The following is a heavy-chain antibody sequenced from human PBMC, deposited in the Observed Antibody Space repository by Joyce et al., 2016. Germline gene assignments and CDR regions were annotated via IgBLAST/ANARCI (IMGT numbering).Heavy chain of an antibody. Sequence: EVQLVQSGGGLIQPGGSLRLSCAASGFTVSSNYMTWVRQAPGKGLEWVSTIYSGVNTYYADSVKGRFTISRDKSKNTLYLHMDSLRAEDTAMYYCARDLGDTALDFWGQGTLVTVSS. CDR1: GFTVSSNY. V-gene: IGHV3-53*01. CDR2: IYSGVNT. D-gene: IGHD5-18*01. CDR3: ARDLGDTALDF. J-gene: IGHJ4*02.